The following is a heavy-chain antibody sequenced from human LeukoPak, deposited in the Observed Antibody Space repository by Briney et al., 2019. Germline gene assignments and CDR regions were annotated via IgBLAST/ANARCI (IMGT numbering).Heavy chain of an antibody. CDR1: GFTLSSYW. CDR2: INSDGSST. Sequence: GGSLRLSCVTSGFTLSSYWMHWVRQAPGKGLVWVSRINSDGSSTTYADSVKGRFTISRDNAKNSLYLQMNSLRAEDTALYYCAKSADYDILTGFDYWGQGTLVTVSS. V-gene: IGHV3-74*01. D-gene: IGHD3-9*01. CDR3: AKSADYDILTGFDY. J-gene: IGHJ4*02.